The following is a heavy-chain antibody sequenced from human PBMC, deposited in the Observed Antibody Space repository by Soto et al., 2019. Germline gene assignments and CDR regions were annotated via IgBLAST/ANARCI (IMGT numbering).Heavy chain of an antibody. CDR2: IKRDGSEK. D-gene: IGHD3-3*01. Sequence: EVQLVESGGGLVQPGGSLRISCAASGFTFGKYWMAWVRQAPGKGLEWLANIKRDGSEKYYVDSVKGRFTISRDNAKNSLYLQMSSLRVEDTAVYYCARHDDRDANYWGQGTLGTVSS. J-gene: IGHJ4*02. CDR1: GFTFGKYW. CDR3: ARHDDRDANY. V-gene: IGHV3-7*01.